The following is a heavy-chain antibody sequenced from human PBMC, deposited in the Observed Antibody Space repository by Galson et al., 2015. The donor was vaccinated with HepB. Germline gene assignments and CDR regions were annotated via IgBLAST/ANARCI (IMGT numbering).Heavy chain of an antibody. CDR3: ARARGSGPAAYFDY. Sequence: SLRLSCAGSGFTFSDDYMSWLRQAPGKGLDWISYISSSSDFTNYADSVRGRFTISRDNAKNSLYLQMNSLRVEDTAVYYCARARGSGPAAYFDYWGQGILVTVSS. CDR1: GFTFSDDY. D-gene: IGHD6-19*01. V-gene: IGHV3-11*05. CDR2: ISSSSDFT. J-gene: IGHJ4*02.